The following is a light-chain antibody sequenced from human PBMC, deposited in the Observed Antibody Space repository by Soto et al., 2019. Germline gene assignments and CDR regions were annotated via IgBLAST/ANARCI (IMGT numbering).Light chain of an antibody. CDR1: QRVGSN. Sequence: EIVLTQSPATLSLSPGERATLSCRASQRVGSNLVWYQQKPGQAPRLLIYDASNRATGIPARFSGSGSGTDVTLTISSLEPGDFAVYYCQQRSNGFTFGPGTKVDIK. V-gene: IGKV3-11*01. J-gene: IGKJ3*01. CDR2: DAS. CDR3: QQRSNGFT.